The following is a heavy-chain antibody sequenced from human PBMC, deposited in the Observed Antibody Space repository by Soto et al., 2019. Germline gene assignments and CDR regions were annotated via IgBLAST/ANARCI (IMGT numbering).Heavy chain of an antibody. D-gene: IGHD5-12*01. V-gene: IGHV3-30*18. Sequence: ESGGGVVPPGGSLRLSCAASGFTFSSFGIHWVRQAPGKGLEWVAVISYDGIDKNYGDSVKGRFTISRENSKNMVYLQMNSLRAEDTAVYYCAKDLREMATIRPDYWGQGILVTVSS. CDR1: GFTFSSFG. CDR3: AKDLREMATIRPDY. J-gene: IGHJ4*02. CDR2: ISYDGIDK.